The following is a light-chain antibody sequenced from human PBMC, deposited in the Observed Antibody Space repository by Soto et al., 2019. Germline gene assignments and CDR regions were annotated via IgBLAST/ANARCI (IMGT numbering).Light chain of an antibody. Sequence: QSVLTQPASVSGSPGQSITISCTGTSSDVGHYNYVSWYQHHPGKAPKLMIYEVSNRPSGVSNRFSGSKSGNTASLTISGLQAEDEADYYCGTWDSSLSAVVFGGGTKLTVL. CDR1: SSDVGHYNY. J-gene: IGLJ2*01. CDR2: EVS. V-gene: IGLV2-14*01. CDR3: GTWDSSLSAVV.